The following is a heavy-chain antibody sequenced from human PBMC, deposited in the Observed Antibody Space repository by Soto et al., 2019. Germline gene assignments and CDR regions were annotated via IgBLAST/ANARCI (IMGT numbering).Heavy chain of an antibody. Sequence: SETLSLTCDVSGYSITSGYFWGWIRQPPGKGVEWFGSIYHNRNTQDNPTLKSRVVLSVDTSENQFSLKLSSVTAADTAVYYCLSDDWCCDDCRRCFDYWGQGVLVTVSS. V-gene: IGHV4-38-2*01. CDR1: GYSITSGYF. CDR2: IYHNRNT. CDR3: LSDDWCCDDCRRCFDY. J-gene: IGHJ4*02. D-gene: IGHD2-21*02.